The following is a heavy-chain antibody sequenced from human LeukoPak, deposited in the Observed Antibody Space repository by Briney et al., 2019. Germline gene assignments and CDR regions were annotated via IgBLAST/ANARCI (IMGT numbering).Heavy chain of an antibody. V-gene: IGHV1-2*02. CDR1: GYTFTGYS. CDR3: SRYYYDSSGYYSVLFDY. Sequence: GASVKVSCKASGYTFTGYSMHWVRQAPGQGLEWMGWINPNSGGTNYAQKFQGRVTMTRDTSISTAYMELSRLRSDDTAVSYCSRYYYDSSGYYSVLFDYWGQGTLVTVSS. D-gene: IGHD3-22*01. CDR2: INPNSGGT. J-gene: IGHJ4*02.